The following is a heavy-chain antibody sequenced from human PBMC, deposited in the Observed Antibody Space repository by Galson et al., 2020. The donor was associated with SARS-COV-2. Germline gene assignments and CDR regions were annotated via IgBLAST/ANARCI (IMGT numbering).Heavy chain of an antibody. CDR1: GFTFSSYS. CDR3: ARDRPRGYEYYDILTGYPSLDY. V-gene: IGHV3-21*01. D-gene: IGHD3-9*01. J-gene: IGHJ4*02. CDR2: ISSSSSYI. Sequence: GGSLRLYCEASGFTFSSYSMNWVRQAPGKGLEWVSSISSSSSYIHYADSVKGRSTISSDNAKNSLYLQMNSLRAEDTAVYYCARDRPRGYEYYDILTGYPSLDYWGQGTLVTVSS.